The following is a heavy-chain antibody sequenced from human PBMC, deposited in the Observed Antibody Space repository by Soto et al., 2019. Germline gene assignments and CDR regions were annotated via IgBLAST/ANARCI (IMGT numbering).Heavy chain of an antibody. V-gene: IGHV4-39*01. CDR1: GGSISSSSYY. J-gene: IGHJ4*02. CDR2: IYYSGST. Sequence: QLQLQESGPGLVKPSETLSLTCTVSGGSISSSSYYWVWIRQPPGKGLEWIGSIYYSGSTYYNPSLKSRVTISVDTSKNQFSLKLSSVTAADTAVYYCARRSGWYFVDYWGQGTLVTVSS. D-gene: IGHD6-19*01. CDR3: ARRSGWYFVDY.